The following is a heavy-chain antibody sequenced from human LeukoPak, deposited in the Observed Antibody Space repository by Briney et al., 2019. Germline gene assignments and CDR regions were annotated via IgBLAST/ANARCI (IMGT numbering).Heavy chain of an antibody. D-gene: IGHD2-2*01. CDR1: GYTFISYY. J-gene: IGHJ5*02. Sequence: ASVKVSCKASGYTFISYYMHWVRQAPGQGLEWMGIINPSGGSTSYAQKFQGRVTMTRDMSTSTVYMELSSLRSEDTAVYYCARDQEGCSSTSCLNWFDPWGQGTLVTVSS. V-gene: IGHV1-46*01. CDR2: INPSGGST. CDR3: ARDQEGCSSTSCLNWFDP.